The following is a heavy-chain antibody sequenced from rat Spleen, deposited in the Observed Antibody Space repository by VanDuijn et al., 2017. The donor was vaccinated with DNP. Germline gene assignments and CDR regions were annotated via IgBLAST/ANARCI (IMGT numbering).Heavy chain of an antibody. CDR2: INTSGGRA. Sequence: EVQLVESGGGSVQPGRSLKLSCAASEFTFTNYYMAWVRQAPKKGLEWVATINTSGGRAFFPDSVKGRFTISRDNAKSSLYLQMNSLKSEDTATYYCARLGGYNPRWFAYWGQGTLVTVSS. D-gene: IGHD1-4*01. CDR3: ARLGGYNPRWFAY. J-gene: IGHJ3*01. V-gene: IGHV5-25*01. CDR1: EFTFTNYY.